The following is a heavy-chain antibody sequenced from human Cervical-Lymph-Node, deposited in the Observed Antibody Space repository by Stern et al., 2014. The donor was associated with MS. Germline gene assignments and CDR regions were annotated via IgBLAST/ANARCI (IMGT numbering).Heavy chain of an antibody. J-gene: IGHJ3*02. CDR1: GYTFTSYG. D-gene: IGHD2-15*01. V-gene: IGHV1-18*01. CDR3: ARGLLGSENAFDI. CDR2: IDANKGNT. Sequence: QMKLVQSGAEVKKPGASVKVSCKASGYTFTSYGISLVRQGPGQGLEGMGGIDANKGNTNYAQKLKGRVPMTTDTSTSTAYMELRSLRSDDTAVYYCARGLLGSENAFDIWGQGTMVTVSS.